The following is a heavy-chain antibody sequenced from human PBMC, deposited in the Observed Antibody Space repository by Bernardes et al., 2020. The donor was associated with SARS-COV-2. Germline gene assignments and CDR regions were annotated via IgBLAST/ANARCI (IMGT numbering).Heavy chain of an antibody. J-gene: IGHJ4*02. V-gene: IGHV3-23*01. Sequence: GGSLRLSCAASGFTFSSYAISWVRQAPGKGLELVSLISGRGAGTSYADSVKGRFTISRDNSKNTLYLQMNTLSAEDTAVYYCAKDPRTKAVAVAGTTYFDYWGRGTRVTVAS. CDR1: GFTFSSYA. CDR3: AKDPRTKAVAVAGTTYFDY. CDR2: ISGRGAGT. D-gene: IGHD6-13*01.